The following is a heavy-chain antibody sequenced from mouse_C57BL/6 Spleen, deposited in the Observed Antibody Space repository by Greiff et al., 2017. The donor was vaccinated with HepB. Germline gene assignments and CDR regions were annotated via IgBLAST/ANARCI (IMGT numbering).Heavy chain of an antibody. D-gene: IGHD1-1*01. CDR3: ARGYGSSPYFDY. Sequence: VQLQQPGAELVKPGASVKLSCKASGYTFTSYWMQWVKQRPGQGLEWIGEIEPSDSYTNYNQKFKGKATLTVDTSSSTAYMQHSSLTSEDSAVYYCARGYGSSPYFDYWGQGTTLTVSS. V-gene: IGHV1-50*01. CDR2: IEPSDSYT. CDR1: GYTFTSYW. J-gene: IGHJ2*01.